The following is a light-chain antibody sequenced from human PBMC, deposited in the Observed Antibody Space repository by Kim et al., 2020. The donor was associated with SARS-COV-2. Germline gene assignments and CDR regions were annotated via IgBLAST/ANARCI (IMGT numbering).Light chain of an antibody. Sequence: VSPGQTASITCSGDKLGDKYACWYQQKPGQSPVLVIYQDSKRPSGIPERFSGSNAGNTATLTISGTQAMDEADYYCQAWDSSTAVVFGGGTQLTVL. CDR1: KLGDKY. V-gene: IGLV3-1*01. J-gene: IGLJ2*01. CDR2: QDS. CDR3: QAWDSSTAVV.